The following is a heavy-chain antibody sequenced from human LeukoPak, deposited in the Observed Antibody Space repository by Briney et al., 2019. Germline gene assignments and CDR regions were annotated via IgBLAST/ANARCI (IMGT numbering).Heavy chain of an antibody. CDR1: GYTFTDYY. J-gene: IGHJ4*02. V-gene: IGHV1-2*02. D-gene: IGHD3/OR15-3a*01. Sequence: ASVKVSCKTSGYTFTDYYIHWVRQAPGQVLQRMGWINPNSGGTHYAERFQGRVTLTRDRSITTVYMEVTSLRSDDTAVYYCSREGLGRLQPIDYWGQGTLVAVSS. CDR2: INPNSGGT. CDR3: SREGLGRLQPIDY.